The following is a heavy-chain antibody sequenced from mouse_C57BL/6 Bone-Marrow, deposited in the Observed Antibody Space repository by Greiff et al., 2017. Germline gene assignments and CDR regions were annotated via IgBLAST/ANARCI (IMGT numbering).Heavy chain of an antibody. D-gene: IGHD1-1*01. CDR3: ARLNYYGSRGFAY. Sequence: EVQVVESGGDLVKPGGSLKLSCAASGFTFSSYGMSWVRQTPDKRLEWVATISSGGSYTYYPDSVKGRFTISRDNAKNTLYLQMSSLKSEDTAMYYCARLNYYGSRGFAYWGQGTLVTVSA. J-gene: IGHJ3*01. CDR1: GFTFSSYG. V-gene: IGHV5-6*01. CDR2: ISSGGSYT.